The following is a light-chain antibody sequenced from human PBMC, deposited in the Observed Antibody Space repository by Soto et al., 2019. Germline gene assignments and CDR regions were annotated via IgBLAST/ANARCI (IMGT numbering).Light chain of an antibody. CDR1: SSDIGGFNY. CDR3: SSYTSSSTLIL. CDR2: EVN. V-gene: IGLV2-14*01. J-gene: IGLJ2*01. Sequence: QSALTQAASVSGSPGQSITISCTGTSSDIGGFNYVSWYQQHPGKAPKLIISEVNNRPSGVSNRFSGSKSGNTASLTISGLQAEDEADYYCSSYTSSSTLILFGGGTQLTVL.